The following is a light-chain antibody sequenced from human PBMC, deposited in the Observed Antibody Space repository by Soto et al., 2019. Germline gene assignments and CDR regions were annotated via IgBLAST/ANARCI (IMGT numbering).Light chain of an antibody. CDR2: EGS. CDR1: SSDVGSYNL. J-gene: IGLJ2*01. V-gene: IGLV2-23*01. CDR3: CSYAGSSTYVV. Sequence: QSVLTQPASVSGSPGQSITISCTGTSSDVGSYNLVSWYQLHPGKAPKLMIYEGSKRPSGVSNRFSGSKSGNTASLTISGLQVEDEDDYYCCSYAGSSTYVVFGGGTKLTVL.